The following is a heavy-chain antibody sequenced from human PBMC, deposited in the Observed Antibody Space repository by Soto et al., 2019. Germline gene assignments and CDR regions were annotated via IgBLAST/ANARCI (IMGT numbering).Heavy chain of an antibody. D-gene: IGHD1-20*01. J-gene: IGHJ4*02. V-gene: IGHV1-69*02. CDR1: GGTFRSYT. CDR3: ARFPKNNHTDRADNRDY. CDR2: NSPILGIA. Sequence: QVQLVQSGAEVKKPGSSVKVSCKASGGTFRSYTISWVRKAPGQGRECVGRNSPILGIANYAQKFQGRVTITEDKSTTTAYLELSSRRSEDTAVYYCARFPKNNHTDRADNRDYWGQGTLVTVSA.